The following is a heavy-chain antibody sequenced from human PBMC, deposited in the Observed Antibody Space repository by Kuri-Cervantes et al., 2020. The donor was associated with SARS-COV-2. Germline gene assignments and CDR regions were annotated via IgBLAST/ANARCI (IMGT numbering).Heavy chain of an antibody. CDR1: GFTSSSYW. Sequence: LSLTCAASGFTSSSYWMHWVRQAPGKGLVWVSRINSGGSSTSYADSVKGRFTISRDNAKNTLYLQMNSLRAEDTAVYYCARSSGWYDYWGQGTLVTVSS. CDR2: INSGGSST. CDR3: ARSSGWYDY. D-gene: IGHD6-19*01. V-gene: IGHV3-74*01. J-gene: IGHJ4*02.